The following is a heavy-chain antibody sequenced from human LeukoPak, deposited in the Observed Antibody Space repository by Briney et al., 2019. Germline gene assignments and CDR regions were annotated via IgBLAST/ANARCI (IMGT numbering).Heavy chain of an antibody. CDR1: GGSISSSNW. CDR2: IYHSGST. Sequence: SETLSLTCAVSGGSISSSNWWSWVRQPPGKGLEWIGEIYHSGSTNYNPSLKSRVTISVDTSKNQFSLKLSSVTAEDTAVYYCARDGVDWSPPGYYGMDVWGQGTTVTVSS. D-gene: IGHD3/OR15-3a*01. CDR3: ARDGVDWSPPGYYGMDV. J-gene: IGHJ6*02. V-gene: IGHV4-4*02.